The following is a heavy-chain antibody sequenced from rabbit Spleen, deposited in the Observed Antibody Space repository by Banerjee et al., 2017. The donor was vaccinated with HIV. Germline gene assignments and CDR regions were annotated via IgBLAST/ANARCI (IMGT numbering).Heavy chain of an antibody. D-gene: IGHD1-1*01. V-gene: IGHV1S45*01. Sequence: QEQVVESGGGLVKPEGSLTLTCTASGFSFDSGYDMCWVRQAPGKGLEWIACIDTGSRGYTYYASWAKGRVTISKTSSTTLTLQMTSLTAADTATYFCARGTSGSGYYSGSLSLWGPGTLVTVS. J-gene: IGHJ4*01. CDR3: ARGTSGSGYYSGSLSL. CDR2: IDTGSRGYT. CDR1: GFSFDSGYD.